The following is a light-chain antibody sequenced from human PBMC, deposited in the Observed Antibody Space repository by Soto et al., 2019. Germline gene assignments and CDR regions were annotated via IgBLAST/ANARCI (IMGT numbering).Light chain of an antibody. J-gene: IGKJ1*01. Sequence: DIVLTQSPGTLSLSPGERATLSCRASQSVSSSHLGWYQQKPGQAPRLLIYDTSSRATGIPARFSGSGSGTDFTLTISRLEPEDFAVYYCQQYETSSWTFGQGSKVEMK. CDR1: QSVSSSH. V-gene: IGKV3-20*01. CDR2: DTS. CDR3: QQYETSSWT.